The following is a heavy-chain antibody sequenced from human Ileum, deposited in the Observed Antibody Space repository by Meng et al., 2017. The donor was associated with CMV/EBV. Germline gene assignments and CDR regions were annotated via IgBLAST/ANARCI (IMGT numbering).Heavy chain of an antibody. CDR3: ASQAGENPFNY. V-gene: IGHV3-23*03. D-gene: IGHD7-27*01. Sequence: GGSLRLSCAASGFSFSSYAMTWVRQAPGKGLEWVSIVYGADSSTYYADSVKGRFTISRDNSKNMLSLEMNSLRAEDTAVYYCASQAGENPFNYWGQGTLVTVSS. J-gene: IGHJ4*02. CDR2: VYGADSST. CDR1: GFSFSSYA.